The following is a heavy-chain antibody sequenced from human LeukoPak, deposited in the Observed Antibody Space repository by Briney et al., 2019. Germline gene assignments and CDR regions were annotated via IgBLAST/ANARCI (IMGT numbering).Heavy chain of an antibody. CDR2: IYHSGST. J-gene: IGHJ4*02. Sequence: PSETLSPTCAVSGGSISSSNWWSWVRQPPGKGLEWIGEIYHSGSTNYNPSLKSRVTISVDKSKNQFSLKLSSVTAADTAVHYCASRSISRPYYFDYWGQGTLVTVSS. CDR1: GGSISSSNW. V-gene: IGHV4-4*02. D-gene: IGHD6-6*01. CDR3: ASRSISRPYYFDY.